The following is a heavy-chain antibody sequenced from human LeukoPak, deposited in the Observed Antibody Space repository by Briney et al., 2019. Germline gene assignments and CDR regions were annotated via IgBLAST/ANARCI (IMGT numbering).Heavy chain of an antibody. J-gene: IGHJ4*02. D-gene: IGHD3-22*01. CDR2: MSYDGSNK. Sequence: PGRSLRLSCAASGVTFGSYAMHWVRQAPDKGLEWVAVMSYDGSNKYYADSVKGRFTISRDNSKNTLYLQMNSLRAADTAVYYCARDVGYDSSGCDYWGQGTLATVSS. V-gene: IGHV3-30-3*01. CDR1: GVTFGSYA. CDR3: ARDVGYDSSGCDY.